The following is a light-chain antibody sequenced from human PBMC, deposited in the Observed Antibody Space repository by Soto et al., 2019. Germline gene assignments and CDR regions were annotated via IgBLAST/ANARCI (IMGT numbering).Light chain of an antibody. V-gene: IGKV1-16*01. Sequence: DIQMTQSPSSLSASLGDRVTITCRASQAISNYVAWFQQKPGKAPKSLIFAASNLQSGVPSRFSASGSGTYFTLTISGLQQEDFAVYYCQQYYSLPTFGGGTKVEVQ. CDR2: AAS. CDR3: QQYYSLPT. CDR1: QAISNY. J-gene: IGKJ4*01.